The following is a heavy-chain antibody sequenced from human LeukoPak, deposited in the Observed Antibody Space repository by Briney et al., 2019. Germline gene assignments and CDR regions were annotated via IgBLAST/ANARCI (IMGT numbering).Heavy chain of an antibody. V-gene: IGHV3-23*01. CDR2: ISGSGGST. CDR1: GFTFSSYA. Sequence: PGGSLRLSCAASGFTFSSYAMSWVRQAPGKGLEWVSAISGSGGSTYYADSVKGRFTISRDNSKNTLYLQMNSLRAEDTAVYYCAKDGGRREYYYYYYMDVWGKGTTVTVSS. CDR3: AKDGGRREYYYYYYMDV. J-gene: IGHJ6*03. D-gene: IGHD3-16*01.